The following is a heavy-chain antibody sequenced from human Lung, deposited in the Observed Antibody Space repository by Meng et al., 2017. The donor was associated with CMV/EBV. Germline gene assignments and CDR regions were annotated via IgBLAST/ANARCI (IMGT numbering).Heavy chain of an antibody. CDR3: ANGEGSRWDDAFDI. J-gene: IGHJ3*02. CDR2: IPHDGSNK. CDR1: GLTFSDNG. D-gene: IGHD6-13*01. Sequence: SLKISXSASGLTFSDNGIHWVRQAPGKGLEWVTFIPHDGSNKFYADSVRGRFTISRDNSKNTVYLQMDNLRVEDTAVYYCANGEGSRWDDAFDIWGPGKMVTVSS. V-gene: IGHV3-30*02.